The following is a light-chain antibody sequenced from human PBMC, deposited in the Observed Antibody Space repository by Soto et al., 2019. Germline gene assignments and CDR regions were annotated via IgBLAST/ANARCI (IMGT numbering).Light chain of an antibody. J-gene: IGKJ4*01. CDR3: QQYGSSPLT. CDR1: QSVGSTH. V-gene: IGKV3-20*01. CDR2: GAS. Sequence: EIVLTQSPGTLSLSPGERATLSCRSSQSVGSTHLAWYQQKPGQTPRLLVSGASSRATGVPDRFSGSGSGTDFTLTIIGLEPDDFAVYYCQQYGSSPLTFGGGTKVEIK.